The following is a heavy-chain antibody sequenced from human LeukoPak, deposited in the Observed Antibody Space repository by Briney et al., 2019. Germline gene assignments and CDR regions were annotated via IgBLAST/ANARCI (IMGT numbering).Heavy chain of an antibody. CDR3: ISGFCSSASCYA. Sequence: GGSLRLSCEAAGFTFTNSWMSWGRPAPREGLELGGRIRRKTDGGTADYAAPVMGRFTISRDDSNNTLYLQMNSLKTEDTAVYYCISGFCSSASCYAWGRGTLVIVSS. D-gene: IGHD2-2*01. CDR1: GFTFTNSW. CDR2: IRRKTDGGTA. J-gene: IGHJ4*02. V-gene: IGHV3-15*01.